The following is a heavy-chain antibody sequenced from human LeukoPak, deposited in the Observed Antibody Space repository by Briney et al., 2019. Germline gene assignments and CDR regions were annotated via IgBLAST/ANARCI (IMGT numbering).Heavy chain of an antibody. CDR3: ARLVGSSWFDY. V-gene: IGHV3-48*04. J-gene: IGHJ4*02. CDR2: ISSSSSTI. CDR1: GFTFSSYN. D-gene: IGHD6-13*01. Sequence: AGSLRLSCAASGFTFSSYNMNWVRQAPGKGLEWVSYISSSSSTIYYADSVKGRFTISRDNAKNSLYLQMNSLRADDTAVYYCARLVGSSWFDYWGQGTLVTVSS.